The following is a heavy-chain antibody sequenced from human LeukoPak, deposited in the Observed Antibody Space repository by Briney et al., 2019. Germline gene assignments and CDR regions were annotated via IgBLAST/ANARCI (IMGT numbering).Heavy chain of an antibody. J-gene: IGHJ4*02. CDR1: GFTFSSYS. V-gene: IGHV3-21*01. CDR2: ISSSSSYI. D-gene: IGHD3-16*02. CDR3: ATPPTFGGVIADY. Sequence: PGGSLRLSCAASGFTFSSYSMNWVRQAPGKGLEWVSSISSSSSYIYYADSVKGRFTISRDNAKNSLYLQMNSLRAEDTAVYYCATPPTFGGVIADYWGQGTLVTVSS.